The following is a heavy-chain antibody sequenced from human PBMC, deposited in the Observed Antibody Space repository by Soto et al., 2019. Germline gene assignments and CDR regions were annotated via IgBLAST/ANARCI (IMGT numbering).Heavy chain of an antibody. CDR1: GGSISSYY. Sequence: SETLSLTCTVSGGSISSYYWSWIRQPPGKGLEWIGYIYYSGSTNYNPSLKSRVTISVDTSKNQFSLNLSSVTAADTAVYYCARDRAVVAATAENWFDPWGQGTLVSVSS. CDR2: IYYSGST. D-gene: IGHD2-15*01. V-gene: IGHV4-59*01. CDR3: ARDRAVVAATAENWFDP. J-gene: IGHJ5*02.